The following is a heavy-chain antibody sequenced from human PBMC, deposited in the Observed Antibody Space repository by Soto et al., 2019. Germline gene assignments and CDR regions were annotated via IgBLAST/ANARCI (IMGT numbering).Heavy chain of an antibody. V-gene: IGHV4-31*03. J-gene: IGHJ4*02. CDR2: IYYSGST. CDR1: GGSISSGGYY. CDR3: ARGEASNDYSNYSIDY. Sequence: PSETLSLTCTVSGGSISSGGYYWSWIRQHPGKGLEWIGYIYYSGSTYYNPSLKSRVTISVDTSKNQFSLKLSSVTAADTAVYYCARGEASNDYSNYSIDYWGQGTLVTVSS. D-gene: IGHD4-4*01.